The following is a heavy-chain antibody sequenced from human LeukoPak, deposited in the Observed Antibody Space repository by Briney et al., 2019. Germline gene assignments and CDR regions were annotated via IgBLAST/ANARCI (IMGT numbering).Heavy chain of an antibody. CDR3: ARGDDYGDYWGLY. V-gene: IGHV1-18*01. Sequence: ASVKVSCKASGNTFTKYGITWVRQAPGQGLEWMGWISTYNGNTNYAQKLQGRVTMTTDTSTSTAYMELRSLISDDAAVYYCARGDDYGDYWGLYWGQGTLVTVSS. J-gene: IGHJ4*02. CDR2: ISTYNGNT. CDR1: GNTFTKYG. D-gene: IGHD4-17*01.